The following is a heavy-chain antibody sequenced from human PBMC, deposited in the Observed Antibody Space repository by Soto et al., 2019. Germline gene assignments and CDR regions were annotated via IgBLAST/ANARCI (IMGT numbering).Heavy chain of an antibody. CDR1: GYSFTSYA. V-gene: IGHV1-3*01. CDR2: INAGNGNT. D-gene: IGHD2-2*01. CDR3: ARTNQLVHPPLAY. Sequence: ASVKVSCKASGYSFTSYAMHWVLQAPGQRLEWMGWINAGNGNTKYSQKFQGRVTITRDTSASTAYMELSSLRSEDTAVYYCARTNQLVHPPLAYSGQRTLVTVSS. J-gene: IGHJ4*02.